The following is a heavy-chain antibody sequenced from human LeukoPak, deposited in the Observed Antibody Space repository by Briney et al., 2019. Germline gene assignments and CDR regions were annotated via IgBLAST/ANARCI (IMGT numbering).Heavy chain of an antibody. Sequence: SETLPLTCAVYGGSFSGYYWSWLRQPPGKGLEWIGEINHSGSTNYNPSLKSRVTISVDTSKNQFSLKLSSVTAADTAVYYCARGYGGIYYYYMDVWGKGTTVTVSS. CDR1: GGSFSGYY. D-gene: IGHD3-16*01. V-gene: IGHV4-34*01. J-gene: IGHJ6*03. CDR2: INHSGST. CDR3: ARGYGGIYYYYMDV.